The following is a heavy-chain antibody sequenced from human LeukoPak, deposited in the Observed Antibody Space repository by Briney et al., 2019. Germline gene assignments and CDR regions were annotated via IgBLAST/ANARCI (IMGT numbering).Heavy chain of an antibody. CDR3: ASGREVDAFDI. J-gene: IGHJ3*02. CDR1: GGSFSGYY. CDR2: INHSGST. V-gene: IGHV4-34*01. Sequence: SETLSLTCAVYGGSFSGYYWSWTRQPPGKGLEWIGEINHSGSTNYNPSLKSRVTISVDTSKNQFPLKLSSVTAADTAVYYCASGREVDAFDIWGQGTMVTVSS. D-gene: IGHD1-26*01.